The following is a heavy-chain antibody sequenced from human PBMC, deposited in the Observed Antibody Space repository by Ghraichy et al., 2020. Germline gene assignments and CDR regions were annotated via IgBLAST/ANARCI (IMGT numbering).Heavy chain of an antibody. CDR3: ARSRSGGIIITFGGIVARLDV. J-gene: IGHJ6*04. D-gene: IGHD3-16*02. CDR1: GDSISSRSYL. CDR2: IYYSGTT. V-gene: IGHV4-39*01. Sequence: SETLSLTCTVSGDSISSRSYLWGWIRQPPGQGLEWIGSIYYSGTTYYNPSLKSRVSISVDTSKNQFSLNLSSVTAADTAVYYCARSRSGGIIITFGGIVARLDVWGKATTVTVSS.